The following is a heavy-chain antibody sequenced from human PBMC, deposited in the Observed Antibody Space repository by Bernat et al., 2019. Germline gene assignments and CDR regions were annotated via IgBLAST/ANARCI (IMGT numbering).Heavy chain of an antibody. V-gene: IGHV3-74*01. CDR1: GFTFSSYW. CDR3: ARDGGATIHLDY. Sequence: EVQLVESGGGLVQPGGSLRLSCAASGFTFSSYWMLWVRQAPGKGLVWVSRINSDGSSTSYADSVKGRFTISRDNTKNTLYLQMNSLRAEDTAVYYCARDGGATIHLDYWGQGTLVTVSS. D-gene: IGHD1-26*01. J-gene: IGHJ4*02. CDR2: INSDGSST.